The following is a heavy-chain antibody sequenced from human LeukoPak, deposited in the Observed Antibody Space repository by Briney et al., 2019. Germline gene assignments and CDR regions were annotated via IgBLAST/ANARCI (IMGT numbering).Heavy chain of an antibody. CDR1: GGSFSGYY. CDR3: ARVSMFSWQLVYYFDY. J-gene: IGHJ4*02. V-gene: IGHV4-34*01. Sequence: SETLSLTCAVYGGSFSGYYWSWIRQPPGKGLEWIGEINHSGSTNYNPSLKSRVTISVDTSKNQFSLKLSSVTAADTAVYYCARVSMFSWQLVYYFDYWGQRTLVTVSS. D-gene: IGHD6-13*01. CDR2: INHSGST.